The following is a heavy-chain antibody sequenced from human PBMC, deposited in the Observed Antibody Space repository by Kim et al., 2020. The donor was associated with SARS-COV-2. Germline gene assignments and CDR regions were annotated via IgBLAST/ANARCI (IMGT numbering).Heavy chain of an antibody. D-gene: IGHD4-17*01. Sequence: YADSVKGRFTISRDNSKNTLYLQMNSRRAEDTAVYYCARDGYGDYGAFDYWGQGTLVTVSS. J-gene: IGHJ4*02. CDR3: ARDGYGDYGAFDY. V-gene: IGHV3-33*01.